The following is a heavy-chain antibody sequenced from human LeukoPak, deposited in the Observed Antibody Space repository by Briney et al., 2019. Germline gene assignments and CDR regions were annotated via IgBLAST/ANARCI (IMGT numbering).Heavy chain of an antibody. J-gene: IGHJ4*02. CDR2: IIPNSGGT. Sequence: GASVKVSCKASGYTFTGYYMHWVRQAPGQGLEWMGWIIPNSGGTNYAQKFQGRVTMTRDTSISTAYMELSRLRSDDTAVYYCARGRLIAVAGTSCLDYWGQGTLVTVSS. V-gene: IGHV1-2*02. D-gene: IGHD6-19*01. CDR3: ARGRLIAVAGTSCLDY. CDR1: GYTFTGYY.